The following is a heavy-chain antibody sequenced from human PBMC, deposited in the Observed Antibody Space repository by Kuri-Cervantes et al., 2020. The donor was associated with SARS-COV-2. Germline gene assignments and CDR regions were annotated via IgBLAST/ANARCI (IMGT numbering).Heavy chain of an antibody. D-gene: IGHD3-10*01. CDR3: ARGGLWFGELLAYYYYMDV. J-gene: IGHJ6*03. CDR2: ISSNGGST. V-gene: IGHV3-64*02. Sequence: GESLKISWAASGFTFSSYRMNWVRQAPGKGLEYVSAISSNGGSTYYADSVKGRFTISRDNSKNTLYLQMGSLRAEDMAVYYCARGGLWFGELLAYYYYMDVWGKGTTVTVSS. CDR1: GFTFSSYR.